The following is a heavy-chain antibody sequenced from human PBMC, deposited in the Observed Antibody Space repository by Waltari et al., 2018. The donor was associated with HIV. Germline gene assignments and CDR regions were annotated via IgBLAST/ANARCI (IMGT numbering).Heavy chain of an antibody. CDR3: TRDDYDFWSGSRRDHYYGMDV. CDR2: INSDCSDT. J-gene: IGHJ6*02. CDR1: GAGLGNHW. Sequence: EVQLVQSGGGLIQRGGSLRLSCEGSGAGLGNHWMHWVRQGPGKGRVWVARINSDCSDTKYADPLNGRFTISRDNAKNTLYLQMNSLRPDDTAVYYCTRDDYDFWSGSRRDHYYGMDVWGQGATVTVSS. V-gene: IGHV3-74*01. D-gene: IGHD3-3*01.